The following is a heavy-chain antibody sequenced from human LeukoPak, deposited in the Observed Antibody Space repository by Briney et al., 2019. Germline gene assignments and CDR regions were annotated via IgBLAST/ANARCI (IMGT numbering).Heavy chain of an antibody. D-gene: IGHD3-10*01. Sequence: SETLSLTCAVSGGAISSYWWSWVRQPPGKGLEWIGEINDSGGTNYNPSLRSRVTISVDKSKNQFSLNLSSVTAADTAVYYCAALGSYSVQHWGQGTLVTVSS. CDR1: GGAISSYW. CDR3: AALGSYSVQH. J-gene: IGHJ1*01. CDR2: INDSGGT. V-gene: IGHV4-4*02.